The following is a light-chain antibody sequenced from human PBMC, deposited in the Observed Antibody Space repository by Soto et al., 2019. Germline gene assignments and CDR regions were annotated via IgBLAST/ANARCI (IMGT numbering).Light chain of an antibody. CDR3: QQRSNWPSIT. Sequence: EIVLTQSPGTLSLSPGEGATLSCRASQSVSSSYIAWYQQRPGQTPSLLIYGASTRATGIPDRFSGSGSGTHFTLTINSLEPEDSAVYYCQQRSNWPSITFGQGTRLENK. J-gene: IGKJ5*01. CDR2: GAS. V-gene: IGKV3D-20*02. CDR1: QSVSSSY.